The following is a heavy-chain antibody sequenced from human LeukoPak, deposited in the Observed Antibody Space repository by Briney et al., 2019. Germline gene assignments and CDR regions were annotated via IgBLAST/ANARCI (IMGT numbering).Heavy chain of an antibody. CDR3: ARGDYGDYWNYYYMDV. D-gene: IGHD4-17*01. J-gene: IGHJ6*03. CDR2: SSSSSSI. Sequence: PGGSLRLSYAASEFSVGSNYMTWVRQAPGKGLEWVSYSSSSSSIYYADSVKGRFTISRDNAKNSLYLQMNSLRAEDTAVYYCARGDYGDYWNYYYMDVWGKGTTVTVSS. V-gene: IGHV3-69-1*01. CDR1: EFSVGSNY.